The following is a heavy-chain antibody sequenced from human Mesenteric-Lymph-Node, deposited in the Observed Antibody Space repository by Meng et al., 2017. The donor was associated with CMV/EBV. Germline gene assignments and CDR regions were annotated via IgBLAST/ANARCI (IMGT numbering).Heavy chain of an antibody. CDR1: GLTFSDYG. V-gene: IGHV3-30*02. D-gene: IGHD2-15*01. CDR2: IHYDGSNK. J-gene: IGHJ4*02. Sequence: GESLKISCAASGLTFSDYGMHWVRQAAGKGLEWVTFIHYDGSNKYYADSVRGRFTISRDNSKNMLYLQMNSLRAEDTAVYYCGRGGSTYFDYWGQGTLVTVSS. CDR3: GRGGSTYFDY.